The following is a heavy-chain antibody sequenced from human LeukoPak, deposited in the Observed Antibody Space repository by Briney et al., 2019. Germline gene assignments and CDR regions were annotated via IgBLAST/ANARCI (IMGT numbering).Heavy chain of an antibody. CDR1: GFTFSSYA. D-gene: IGHD1-26*01. Sequence: PGRSLRLSCAASGFTFSSYALHWVRQAPGKGLEWVSVISFDGSKKFHVDSVKGRFTISRDNSKNTLYLQMNSLRAEDTAVYFCARDKAGDSGIYYVFDYWGQGTLVTVSS. V-gene: IGHV3-30-3*01. CDR2: ISFDGSKK. CDR3: ARDKAGDSGIYYVFDY. J-gene: IGHJ4*02.